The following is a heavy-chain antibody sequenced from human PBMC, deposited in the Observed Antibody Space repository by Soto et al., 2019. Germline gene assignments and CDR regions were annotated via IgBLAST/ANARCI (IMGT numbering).Heavy chain of an antibody. D-gene: IGHD6-6*01. V-gene: IGHV3-64*02. J-gene: IGHJ4*02. CDR1: GFSFSSFA. CDR3: ANLYSSSSV. CDR2: ISSNGDTT. Sequence: GGSLRLSCVASGFSFSSFAAHWVRQAPGKGLEYVSGISSNGDTTYYADSVKGRFTISRDNSKNTLYLQMGSLRGDDMAVYYCANLYSSSSVWGQGTLVTVSS.